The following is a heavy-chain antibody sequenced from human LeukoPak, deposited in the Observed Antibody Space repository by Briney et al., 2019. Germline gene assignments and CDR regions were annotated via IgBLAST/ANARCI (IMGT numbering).Heavy chain of an antibody. Sequence: GGSLRLSCAASGFTFNTYAMSWVRQAPGKGLEWVSAITGSGDDTFHADSVKGRFTISRDNSRNTLYMDMNSLRVEDVAIYYCAKGSRSSRPYSFDFWGQGILVTVSS. V-gene: IGHV3-23*01. CDR1: GFTFNTYA. D-gene: IGHD4-11*01. J-gene: IGHJ4*02. CDR2: ITGSGDDT. CDR3: AKGSRSSRPYSFDF.